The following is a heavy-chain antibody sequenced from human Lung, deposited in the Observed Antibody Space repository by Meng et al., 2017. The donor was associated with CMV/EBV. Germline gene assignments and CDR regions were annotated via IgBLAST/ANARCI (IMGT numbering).Heavy chain of an antibody. V-gene: IGHV3-30*04. CDR1: GFTFSAHA. Sequence: GESLKISCAASGFTFSAHAVHWVRQAPGKGLEWVASISYEGSNKYYSDSVKGRFTISRDNSENMLYVQMNSLRAEDTAVYYCARDGRYLHIRTFGGGLDVWGQGTTVTVSS. CDR3: ARDGRYLHIRTFGGGLDV. CDR2: ISYEGSNK. D-gene: IGHD3-16*01. J-gene: IGHJ6*02.